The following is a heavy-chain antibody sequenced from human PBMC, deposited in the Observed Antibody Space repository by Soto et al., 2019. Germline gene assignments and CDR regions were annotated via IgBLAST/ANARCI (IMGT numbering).Heavy chain of an antibody. CDR2: INHSGTT. Sequence: SETLSLTCGVYGGSFSGYQWNWIRQSPGQGLEWIGEINHSGTTKYNPSLESRINLSVDTSKKQFSLKMFSVTAADTAIYYCARGWRFDPWGQGTQVTAPQ. D-gene: IGHD1-1*01. CDR1: GGSFSGYQ. CDR3: ARGWRFDP. V-gene: IGHV4-34*01. J-gene: IGHJ5*02.